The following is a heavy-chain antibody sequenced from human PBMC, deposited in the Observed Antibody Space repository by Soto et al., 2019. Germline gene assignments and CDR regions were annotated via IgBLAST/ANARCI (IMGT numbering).Heavy chain of an antibody. J-gene: IGHJ4*02. CDR3: AGAVAAVTTHFDH. D-gene: IGHD4-17*01. CDR1: GYTFINYG. V-gene: IGHV1-18*01. CDR2: ISASNANT. Sequence: QVRLVQSGPEVKKPGASVKVSCKASGYTFINYGISWVRQAPGQGLEWMGWISASNANTNYAQKLQGRVSLTTDTSTSKAYIELRGLRSNATAEYYCAGAVAAVTTHFDHWGQGTLVTVSS.